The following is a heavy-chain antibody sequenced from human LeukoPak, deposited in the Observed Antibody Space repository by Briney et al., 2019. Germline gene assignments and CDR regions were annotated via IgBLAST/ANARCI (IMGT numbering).Heavy chain of an antibody. CDR1: GDSVSSNSAA. CDR2: TYYRSKWYN. D-gene: IGHD6-13*01. Sequence: SQTLSLTCAISGDSVSSNSAAWNWIRQSPSRGLEWLGRTYYRSKWYNDYAVSVKSRITINPDTSKNQFSLQLNSVTPEDTAVYYCARDPASPGEYSSSWLFDYWGQGTLVTVSS. V-gene: IGHV6-1*01. CDR3: ARDPASPGEYSSSWLFDY. J-gene: IGHJ4*02.